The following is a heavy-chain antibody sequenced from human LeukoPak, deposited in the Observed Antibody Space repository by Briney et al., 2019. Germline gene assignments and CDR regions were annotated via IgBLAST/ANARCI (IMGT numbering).Heavy chain of an antibody. D-gene: IGHD3-10*01. CDR2: IYYSGST. CDR1: GGSISSSSYY. J-gene: IGHJ4*02. CDR3: ARGLGFGELLVDY. Sequence: PSETLSLTCTVSGGSISSSSYYWGWIRPPPGKGLEWIGYIYYSGSTNYNPSLKSRVTISVDTSKNQFSLKLSSVTAADTAVYYCARGLGFGELLVDYWGQGTLVTVSS. V-gene: IGHV4-61*05.